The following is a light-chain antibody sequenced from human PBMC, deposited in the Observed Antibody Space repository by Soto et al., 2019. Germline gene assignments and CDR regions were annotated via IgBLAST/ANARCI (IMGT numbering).Light chain of an antibody. CDR2: LDT. J-gene: IGLJ1*01. V-gene: IGLV1-47*02. Sequence: QSVLTQPPSAASTPGQRVTLSCSGSSSNIGTFYVYWYQHLPGTAPRLLIYLDTQRPSGVPDRFSGSKSGTSASLAISGLRSEDEGNYYCAAWDDSLNAYVFGPGTKVPVL. CDR3: AAWDDSLNAYV. CDR1: SSNIGTFY.